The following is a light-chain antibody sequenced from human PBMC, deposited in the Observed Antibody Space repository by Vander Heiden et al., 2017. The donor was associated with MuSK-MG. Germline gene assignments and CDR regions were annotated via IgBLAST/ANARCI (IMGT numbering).Light chain of an antibody. J-gene: IGKJ1*01. Sequence: IVLTPSPVTLPLSPGQRPTLPCRASQSDSSSYLAWYQQKPGQAPRLLIYGASSRATGIPDRFSGSGSGTDFTLTISRLEPEDFAVYYCQQYGSSPGTFGQGTKVEIK. V-gene: IGKV3-20*01. CDR1: QSDSSSY. CDR2: GAS. CDR3: QQYGSSPGT.